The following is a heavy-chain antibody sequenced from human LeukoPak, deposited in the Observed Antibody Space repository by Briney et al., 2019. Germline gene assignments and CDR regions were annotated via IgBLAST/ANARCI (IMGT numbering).Heavy chain of an antibody. CDR2: INPDGSVT. Sequence: QPGGSLRLSCVASGFTFSSYWMHLVRQDPGKGLVWVSRINPDGSVTGYADSVKGRFTVSRDNAKNTLYLQMNSLRAEDTAIYYCTRNFDYGDYLWGQGTLVTGSS. V-gene: IGHV3-74*01. CDR3: TRNFDYGDYL. CDR1: GFTFSSYW. D-gene: IGHD4-17*01. J-gene: IGHJ5*02.